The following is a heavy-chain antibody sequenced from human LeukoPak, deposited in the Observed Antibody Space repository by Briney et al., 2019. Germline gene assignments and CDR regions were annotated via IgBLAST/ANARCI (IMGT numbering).Heavy chain of an antibody. Sequence: GGSLRLSCAASGFTFSTYSMNWVRQAPGKGLEWVSSISSSSSYIYYADSVKGRFTISRDNAKNSLYLQMNSLRAEDTAVYYCARSFGIGIDYWGQGTLVTVSS. CDR3: ARSFGIGIDY. CDR1: GFTFSTYS. D-gene: IGHD3-3*02. J-gene: IGHJ4*02. V-gene: IGHV3-21*01. CDR2: ISSSSSYI.